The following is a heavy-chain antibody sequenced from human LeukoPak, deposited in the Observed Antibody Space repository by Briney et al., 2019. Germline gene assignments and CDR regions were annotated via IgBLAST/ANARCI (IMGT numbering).Heavy chain of an antibody. V-gene: IGHV3-21*01. D-gene: IGHD3-16*02. J-gene: IGHJ5*02. CDR3: ARAQSYYDYVWGSYRYTGSGWFDP. CDR1: GFTFSSYS. Sequence: GGSLRLSCAASGFTFSSYSMNWVRQAPGKGLEWVSSISSSSSYIYYADSVKGRFTISRDNAKNSLYLQMNSLRAEDTAVYYCARAQSYYDYVWGSYRYTGSGWFDPWGQGTLVTVSS. CDR2: ISSSSSYI.